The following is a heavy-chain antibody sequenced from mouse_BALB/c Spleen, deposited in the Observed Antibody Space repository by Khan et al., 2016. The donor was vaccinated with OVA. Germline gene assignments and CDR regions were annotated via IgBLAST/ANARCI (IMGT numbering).Heavy chain of an antibody. D-gene: IGHD2-4*01. Sequence: VQPKQSGPGLVKPSQSLSLTCTVTGYSITSEYAWNWIRQFPGNKLEWMGYINYSGNTRFNPSLKSRTSITRDTSKNQFFLQLNSVTTEDTATYYCARKDYYDYDPFPYWGQGTLVTVSA. CDR3: ARKDYYDYDPFPY. CDR2: INYSGNT. CDR1: GYSITSEYA. J-gene: IGHJ3*01. V-gene: IGHV3-2*02.